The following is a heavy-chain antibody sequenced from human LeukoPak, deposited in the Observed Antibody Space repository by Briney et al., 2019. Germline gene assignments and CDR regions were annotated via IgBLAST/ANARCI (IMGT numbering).Heavy chain of an antibody. Sequence: GGSLRLSCAASGFTFSSYSMNWVRQAPGKGLEWVSSISSSSSYIYYADSVKGRFTISRDNAKNSLYLQMNNLRAEDTAVYYLARGPVVPAAMGGGDFDYWGQGTLVTVSS. CDR1: GFTFSSYS. CDR3: ARGPVVPAAMGGGDFDY. CDR2: ISSSSSYI. V-gene: IGHV3-21*01. J-gene: IGHJ4*02. D-gene: IGHD2-2*01.